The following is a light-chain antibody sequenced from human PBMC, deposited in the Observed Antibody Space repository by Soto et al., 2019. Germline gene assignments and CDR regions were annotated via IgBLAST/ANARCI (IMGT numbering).Light chain of an antibody. V-gene: IGKV3-11*01. CDR3: QQTYTTPRT. CDR2: DAS. Sequence: EIVLTQSPATLSLSPGGRATLSCRASQSVSLSLAWYQQKPGQAPRLLIYDASKRASGFPARFSGSGSGTDFTFTISSLLPEDFATYYCQQTYTTPRTFGQGTKVDI. CDR1: QSVSLS. J-gene: IGKJ1*01.